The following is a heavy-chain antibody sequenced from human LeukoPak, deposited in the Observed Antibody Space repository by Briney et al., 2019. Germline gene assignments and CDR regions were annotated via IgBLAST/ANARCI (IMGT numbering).Heavy chain of an antibody. CDR1: GFTFSSYG. CDR2: IRYDGSNK. J-gene: IGHJ4*02. CDR3: ARDPSIFGVFTSYTDY. V-gene: IGHV3-30*02. Sequence: GGSLRLSCAASGFTFSSYGMHWVRQAPGKGLEWVAFIRYDGSNKYYADSVKGRFTISRDNSKNTLYLQMNSLRAEDTAVYYCARDPSIFGVFTSYTDYWGQGTLVTVSS. D-gene: IGHD3-3*01.